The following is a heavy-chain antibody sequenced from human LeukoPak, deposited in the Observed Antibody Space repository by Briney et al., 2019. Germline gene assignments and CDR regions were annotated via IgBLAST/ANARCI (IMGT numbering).Heavy chain of an antibody. V-gene: IGHV1-8*01. D-gene: IGHD3-22*01. J-gene: IGHJ4*02. Sequence: ASVKVSRKASGYSFTNYDINWVRQATGQGLEGMGWMNPNSGNTGYVQKFQGRVTMTRNTPISTAYMELSSLRSEDTAVYYCARGHFDSSGTYYFDCWGQGTLVTVSS. CDR2: MNPNSGNT. CDR3: ARGHFDSSGTYYFDC. CDR1: GYSFTNYD.